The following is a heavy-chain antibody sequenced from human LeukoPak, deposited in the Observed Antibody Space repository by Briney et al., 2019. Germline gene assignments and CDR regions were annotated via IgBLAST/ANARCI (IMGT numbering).Heavy chain of an antibody. CDR1: GFTFSSYS. V-gene: IGHV3-30*02. Sequence: GGSLRLSCAASGFTFSSYSMNWVRQAPGKGLEWVAFIRYDGSNKYYADSVKGRFTISRDNSKNTLYLQMNSLRAEDTVVYYCAKDRVGRECGGDCYSGNRLYYYYYYMDVWGKGTTVTVSS. CDR3: AKDRVGRECGGDCYSGNRLYYYYYYMDV. J-gene: IGHJ6*03. D-gene: IGHD2-21*01. CDR2: IRYDGSNK.